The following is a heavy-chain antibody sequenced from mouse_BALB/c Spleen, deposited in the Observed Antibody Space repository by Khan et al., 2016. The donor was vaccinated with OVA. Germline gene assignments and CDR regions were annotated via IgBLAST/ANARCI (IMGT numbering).Heavy chain of an antibody. CDR3: ARGYFGNYEFVY. D-gene: IGHD2-1*01. CDR1: GYTFTSYW. J-gene: IGHJ3*01. Sequence: QVQLQQSGAELVKPGASVKLSCKTSGYTFTSYWIQWVKQRPGKGLGWIGQIFPGTGTTYYNENFKGKATLTVDTSSSTAYMQLSSLTSEESAVYFCARGYFGNYEFVYWGQGTLVTVSP. V-gene: IGHV1S132*01. CDR2: IFPGTGTT.